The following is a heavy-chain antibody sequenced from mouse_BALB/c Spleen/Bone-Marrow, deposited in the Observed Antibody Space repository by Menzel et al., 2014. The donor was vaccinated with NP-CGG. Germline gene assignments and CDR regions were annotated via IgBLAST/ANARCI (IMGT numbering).Heavy chain of an antibody. CDR2: IDPSDSET. CDR1: GYTFTSYW. J-gene: IGHJ3*01. V-gene: IGHV1-69*02. Sequence: QVQLKESGTELVKPGAPVNLSCKASGYTFTSYWMNWVKQRPGRGLEWIGRIDPSDSETHYNQRFKDKATLTVDKSSSTAYIQLSSLTAEDSAVYYCARGHFYYGNYEFVYWGQGTLVSV. CDR3: ARGHFYYGNYEFVY. D-gene: IGHD2-1*01.